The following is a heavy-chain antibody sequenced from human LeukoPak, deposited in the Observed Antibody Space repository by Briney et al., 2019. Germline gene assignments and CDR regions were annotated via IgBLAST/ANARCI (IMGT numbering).Heavy chain of an antibody. CDR1: GYTFTGYY. Sequence: ASVKVSCKASGYTFTGYYMHWVRQAPGQGLEWMGWINPNSGGTNYAQKFQGWVTMTRDTSISTAYMELSRLRSDDTAVYYCARDIAATERYYDSSGYYRGVFDYWGQGTLVTVSS. CDR2: INPNSGGT. J-gene: IGHJ4*02. V-gene: IGHV1-2*04. CDR3: ARDIAATERYYDSSGYYRGVFDY. D-gene: IGHD3-22*01.